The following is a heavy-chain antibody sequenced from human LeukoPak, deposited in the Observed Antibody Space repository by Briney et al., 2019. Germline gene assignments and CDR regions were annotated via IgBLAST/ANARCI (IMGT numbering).Heavy chain of an antibody. J-gene: IGHJ4*02. D-gene: IGHD2-15*01. CDR2: IKQDGSEK. V-gene: IGHV3-7*01. CDR3: ASHDLNCSGGSCYSN. Sequence: GGSLRLSCAASGFTFSSYWMSWVRQAPGKGLEWVANIKQDGSEKYYVDSVKGRFTISRDNAKNSLYLQMNSLRAEDTAVYYCASHDLNCSGGSCYSNWGQGTLVTVYS. CDR1: GFTFSSYW.